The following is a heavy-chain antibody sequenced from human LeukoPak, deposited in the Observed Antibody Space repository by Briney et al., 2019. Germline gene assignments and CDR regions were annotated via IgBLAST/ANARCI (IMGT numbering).Heavy chain of an antibody. J-gene: IGHJ6*03. V-gene: IGHV4-59*08. CDR1: GGSISSYY. CDR3: ARHEASYFYYYMDV. CDR2: IYYRGST. Sequence: SETLSLTCTVSGGSISSYYWSWIRQPPGKGLEWIGYIYYRGSTNYNPSLKSRVTISVDTSQNQFSLRLNSVTAADTAVYYCARHEASYFYYYMDVWGAGTTVIVSS.